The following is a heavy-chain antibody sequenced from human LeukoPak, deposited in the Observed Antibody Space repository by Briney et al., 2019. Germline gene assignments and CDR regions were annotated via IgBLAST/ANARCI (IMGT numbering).Heavy chain of an antibody. CDR3: ATLAVVTNDS. D-gene: IGHD6-19*01. CDR1: GDTFTSYH. Sequence: ASVKVSCKASGDTFTSYHVHWVRQAPGQGLEGMGVINPSGTSTTYKQKLQGRVTMTSHTSTSTDYMELTNLTSEDTAIYYCATLAVVTNDSWGQGTLLTVSS. CDR2: INPSGTST. V-gene: IGHV1-46*04. J-gene: IGHJ5*01.